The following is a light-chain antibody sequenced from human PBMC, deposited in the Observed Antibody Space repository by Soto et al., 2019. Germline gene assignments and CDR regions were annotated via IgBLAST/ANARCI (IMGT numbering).Light chain of an antibody. CDR3: QQANSFSIT. Sequence: DIQMTQSPSSLSASVGGRVTITCRATENINKYVSWYQHQPGKAPKLMIYAASSLQSGVPSRFSGSGSGTDFSLTISSLQPEDFATYYCQQANSFSITFGQGTRLEIK. J-gene: IGKJ5*01. CDR2: AAS. V-gene: IGKV1-12*01. CDR1: ENINKY.